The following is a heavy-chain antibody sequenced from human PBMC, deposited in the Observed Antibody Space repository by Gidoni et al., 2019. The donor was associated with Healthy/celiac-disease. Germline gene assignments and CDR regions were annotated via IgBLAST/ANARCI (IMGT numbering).Heavy chain of an antibody. J-gene: IGHJ4*02. CDR2: ISYDGSNK. CDR3: ARDPSVGRIFDY. D-gene: IGHD2-15*01. Sequence: QVQLVESGGGVVQPGRSLRLPCAASGFTFSSYAMHWVRQAPGKGLEWVAVISYDGSNKYYADSVKGRFTISRDNSKNTLYLQMNSLRAEDTAVYYCARDPSVGRIFDYWGQGTLVTVSS. V-gene: IGHV3-30*04. CDR1: GFTFSSYA.